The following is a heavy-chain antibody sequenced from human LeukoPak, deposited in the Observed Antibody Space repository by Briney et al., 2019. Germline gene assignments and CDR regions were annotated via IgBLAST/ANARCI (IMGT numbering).Heavy chain of an antibody. CDR3: ARGMYDFWSGYSYYFDY. D-gene: IGHD3-3*01. V-gene: IGHV3-30-3*01. CDR1: GFTFSSYA. J-gene: IGHJ4*02. Sequence: GRSLRLSCAASGFTFSSYAMHWVRQAPGKGLEWVAVISYDGSNKYYADSVKGRFTISRDNSKNTLYLQMNSLRAEDTAVYYCARGMYDFWSGYSYYFDYWGQGTLVTVSS. CDR2: ISYDGSNK.